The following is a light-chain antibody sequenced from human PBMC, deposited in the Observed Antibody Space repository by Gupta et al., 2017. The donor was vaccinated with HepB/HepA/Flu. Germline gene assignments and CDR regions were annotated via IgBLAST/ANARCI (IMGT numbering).Light chain of an antibody. J-gene: IGKJ5*01. CDR1: QSVSSY. V-gene: IGKV3-11*01. Sequence: EIVLTQSPATLSLSPGERATLSCRASQSVSSYLAWYQQKPGQAPRLLIFDASNRATGIPARFSGSGSGTDFTLTISSLEPEDSAVYYCQQSSSWVTFGQGTRLDIK. CDR2: DAS. CDR3: QQSSSWVT.